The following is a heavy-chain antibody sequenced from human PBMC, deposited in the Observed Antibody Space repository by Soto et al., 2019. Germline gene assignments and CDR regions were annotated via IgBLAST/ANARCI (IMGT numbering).Heavy chain of an antibody. D-gene: IGHD1-7*01. J-gene: IGHJ4*02. CDR3: ARDRLKGSRLELIRAAY. V-gene: IGHV1-18*01. CDR2: ISAYNGNT. CDR1: GYTFTNYA. Sequence: ASVQVSCKASGYTFTNYAIIWVRQAPGQGLEWMGWISAYNGNTKFAQKLQGRVTMTTDRSTSTAYMELRILRSDDSAMYYCARDRLKGSRLELIRAAYWGQGTLVTVSS.